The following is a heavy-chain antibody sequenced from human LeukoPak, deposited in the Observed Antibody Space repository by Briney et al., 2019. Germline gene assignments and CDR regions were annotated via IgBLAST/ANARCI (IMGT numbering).Heavy chain of an antibody. V-gene: IGHV3-30*04. J-gene: IGHJ4*02. Sequence: PGRSLTLSCVASGFTLSKYAMHWVRQAAGRGREWVAVISYDGRNKYYADSVKGRFTISRDNSKNTLYLQMNSLRAEDTAVYYCARGIAAFDYWGQGTLVTVSS. CDR1: GFTLSKYA. CDR2: ISYDGRNK. D-gene: IGHD6-6*01. CDR3: ARGIAAFDY.